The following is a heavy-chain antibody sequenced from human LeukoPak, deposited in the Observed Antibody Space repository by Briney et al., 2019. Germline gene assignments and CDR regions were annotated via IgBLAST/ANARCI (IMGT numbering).Heavy chain of an antibody. CDR3: ARDHYDSSGYQY. Sequence: SVKVSCKASGYTFTSYGISWVRQAPGQGLEWMGRIIPIFGTANYAQKFQGRVTITTDESTSTAYMELSSLRSEDTAVYYCARDHYDSSGYQYWGQGTLVTVSS. D-gene: IGHD3-22*01. V-gene: IGHV1-69*05. CDR2: IIPIFGTA. J-gene: IGHJ4*02. CDR1: GYTFTSYG.